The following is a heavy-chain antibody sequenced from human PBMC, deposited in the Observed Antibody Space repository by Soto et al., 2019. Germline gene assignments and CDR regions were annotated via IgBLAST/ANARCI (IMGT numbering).Heavy chain of an antibody. CDR2: IKQDGSEK. J-gene: IGHJ4*02. V-gene: IGHV3-7*05. CDR1: GFTFSSYW. Sequence: EVPLVESGGALVQPGGSLRLSCAASGFTFSSYWMSWVRQAPGKGLEWVADIKQDGSEKYYVDSVKGRFTISRDNAKNSLYLQRNSLRAEDTAVYYCARLGGSGWSMDFWGRGTLATVST. CDR3: ARLGGSGWSMDF. D-gene: IGHD6-19*01.